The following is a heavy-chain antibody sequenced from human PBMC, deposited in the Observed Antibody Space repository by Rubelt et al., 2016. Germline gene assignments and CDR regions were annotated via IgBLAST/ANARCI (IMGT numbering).Heavy chain of an antibody. CDR1: GFTFSTYS. CDR2: ISASSTYI. V-gene: IGHV3-21*04. CDR3: AREVALPYSGSYYGSVDY. J-gene: IGHJ4*02. Sequence: EVQLVESGGGLVKPGGSLRLSCAASGFTFSTYSMNWVRQAPGKGLEWASSISASSTYINYADSVKGRFNSSRDNAKNSLYLQMNSLRADDTAVYYCAREVALPYSGSYYGSVDYWGQGTLVTVSS. D-gene: IGHD1-26*01.